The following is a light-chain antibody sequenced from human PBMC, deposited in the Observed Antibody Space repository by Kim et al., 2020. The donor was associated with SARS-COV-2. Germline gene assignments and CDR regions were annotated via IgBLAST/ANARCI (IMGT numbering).Light chain of an antibody. CDR3: AAWDDSLNGPV. J-gene: IGLJ7*01. Sequence: QSVLTQPPSASGTPGQRVTISCSVSSSNIGSDTVDWYQHLPGAAPQLLIYNNNRRPSGVPDRFSASKSGTSASLAISGLQSEDEADYYCAAWDDSLNGPVFGGVTQLTVL. CDR2: NNN. V-gene: IGLV1-44*01. CDR1: SSNIGSDT.